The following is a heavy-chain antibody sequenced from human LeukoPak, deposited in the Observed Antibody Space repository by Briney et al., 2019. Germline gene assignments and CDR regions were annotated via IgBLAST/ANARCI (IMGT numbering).Heavy chain of an antibody. CDR2: INPNSGGT. V-gene: IGHV1-2*04. CDR3: ARDLGYCSGGSCYSAFDI. CDR1: GYTFTSYA. D-gene: IGHD2-15*01. Sequence: WASVKVSCKASGYTFTSYAMNWVRQAPGQGLEWMGWINPNSGGTNYAQKFQGWVTMTRDTSISTAYMELSRLRSDDTAVYYCARDLGYCSGGSCYSAFDIWGQGTMVTVSS. J-gene: IGHJ3*02.